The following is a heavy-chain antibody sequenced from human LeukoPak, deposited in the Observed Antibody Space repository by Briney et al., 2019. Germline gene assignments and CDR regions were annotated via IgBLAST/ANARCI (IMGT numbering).Heavy chain of an antibody. J-gene: IGHJ3*02. CDR1: GYTFTSYY. D-gene: IGHD2-15*01. CDR2: INPSGGTT. V-gene: IGHV1-46*01. CDR3: ARSPRCSGGGCSDHDAFDI. Sequence: ASVKVSCKASGYTFTSYYMHWVRQAPGQWLEWMGIINPSGGTTSYAQKFQGRVTMTRDTSTSTVYMELSSLRSEDTAVYYCARSPRCSGGGCSDHDAFDIWGQGTMVTVSS.